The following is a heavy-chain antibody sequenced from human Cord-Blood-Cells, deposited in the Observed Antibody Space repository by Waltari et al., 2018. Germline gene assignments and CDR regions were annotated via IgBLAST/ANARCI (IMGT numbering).Heavy chain of an antibody. V-gene: IGHV4-34*01. CDR3: ARPKGRGLLYDAFDI. CDR1: GGSFSGYY. CDR2: INQSGST. Sequence: QVQLQQWGAGLLKPSETLSLTCAVYGGSFSGYYWSWIRQPPGKGLEWIGKINQSGSTNDNPSLKRRVTISVDASKNQFSLKLSSVTAADTAVYYCARPKGRGLLYDAFDIWGQGTMVTVSS. J-gene: IGHJ3*02. D-gene: IGHD3-10*01.